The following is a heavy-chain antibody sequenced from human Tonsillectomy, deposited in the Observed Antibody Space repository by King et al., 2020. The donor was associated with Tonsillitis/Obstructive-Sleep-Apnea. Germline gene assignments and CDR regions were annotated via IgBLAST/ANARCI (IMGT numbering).Heavy chain of an antibody. D-gene: IGHD2-2*02. V-gene: IGHV3-74*01. CDR1: GFTFSSYW. Sequence: VQLVESGGGLVQPGGSLRLSCAASGFTFSSYWMHWVRQAPGKGLVWVSRINSDGSSTSYADSVKGRFTISRDNAKNTLYLQMNSLRAEDTAVYYCARGWGDIVVVPAAIEYRNSQKDFDYWGPGNPGTLSS. CDR2: INSDGSST. J-gene: IGHJ4*02. CDR3: ARGWGDIVVVPAAIEYRNSQKDFDY.